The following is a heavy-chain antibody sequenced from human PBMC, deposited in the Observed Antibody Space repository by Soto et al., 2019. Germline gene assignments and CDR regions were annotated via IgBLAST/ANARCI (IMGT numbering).Heavy chain of an antibody. CDR3: AKDMYPVFWYFAL. D-gene: IGHD2-8*01. CDR2: IRSGSGRT. V-gene: IGHV3-23*01. J-gene: IGHJ2*01. CDR1: GFTFSSFA. Sequence: PGGSLRLSCAASGFTFSSFAINWVRQAPGKGLEWVSAIRSGSGRTYYADSVKGRFTISRDSSKNMVFLQMNSLRADDTAVYYCAKDMYPVFWYFALWGRGTLVTVSS.